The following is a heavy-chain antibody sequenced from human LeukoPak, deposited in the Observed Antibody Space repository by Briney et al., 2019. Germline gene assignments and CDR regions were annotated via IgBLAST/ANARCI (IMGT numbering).Heavy chain of an antibody. V-gene: IGHV4-34*01. Sequence: GSLRLSCAASGFTFSSYAMSWVRQAPGKGLEWIGEINHRGGTNYNPSLKSRVTISADTSNNQFSLKLRSVTAADTAVYYCTRAGPNYYYYGLDVWGQGTTVTVSS. CDR2: INHRGGT. J-gene: IGHJ6*02. CDR1: GFTFSSYA. D-gene: IGHD3-10*01. CDR3: TRAGPNYYYYGLDV.